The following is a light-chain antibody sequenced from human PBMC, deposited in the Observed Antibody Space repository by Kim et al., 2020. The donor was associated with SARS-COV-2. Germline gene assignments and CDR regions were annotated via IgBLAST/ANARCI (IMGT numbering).Light chain of an antibody. Sequence: SVSPGQTATITCSGDKLGDKYACWYQQKPGQSPVLVIYQDNKRPSGIPGRFSGSNSGNTATLTISGTQAMDEADYYCQAWDSSLQVFGGGTKLTVL. CDR3: QAWDSSLQV. CDR1: KLGDKY. J-gene: IGLJ2*01. CDR2: QDN. V-gene: IGLV3-1*01.